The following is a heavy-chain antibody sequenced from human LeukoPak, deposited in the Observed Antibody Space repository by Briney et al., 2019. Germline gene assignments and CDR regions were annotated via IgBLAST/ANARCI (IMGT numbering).Heavy chain of an antibody. Sequence: ASVKISCKVSGYTSTDYYVHWVQQAPGKGLEWMGLIDPEDGETIYAEEFQGRVSITADTSTDTAYMELSSLRFDDTAAYYCATGHITGGTGFDYWGQGTLVTVPS. J-gene: IGHJ4*02. CDR3: ATGHITGGTGFDY. D-gene: IGHD1-20*01. CDR1: GYTSTDYY. CDR2: IDPEDGET. V-gene: IGHV1-69-2*01.